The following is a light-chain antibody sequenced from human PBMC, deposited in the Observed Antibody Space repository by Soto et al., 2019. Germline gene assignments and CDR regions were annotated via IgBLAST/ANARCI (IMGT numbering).Light chain of an antibody. Sequence: DIVMTQSPDSLAVSLGERATINCKSTQSVLSTSDNKNYLVWYQQKPGQPPKLLISWASTRESGVPDRFSGSGSGTDFTLTISSLQAEDVAVYYCQQYYSIPYTFGQWTSLEIK. CDR3: QQYYSIPYT. CDR1: QSVLSTSDNKNY. V-gene: IGKV4-1*01. J-gene: IGKJ2*01. CDR2: WAS.